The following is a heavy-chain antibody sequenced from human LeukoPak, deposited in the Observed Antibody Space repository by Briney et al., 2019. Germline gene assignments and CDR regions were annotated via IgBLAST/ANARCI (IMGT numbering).Heavy chain of an antibody. J-gene: IGHJ4*02. CDR3: ASDSLPGYSRSSNDY. CDR2: IYTSGST. Sequence: KPSETLSLTCTVSGGSISSYYWSWIRQPAGKGLEWIGRIYTSGSTNYTPSLKSRVTMSVDTSKNQFSLKLSSVTAADTAVYYCASDSLPGYSRSSNDYWGQGTLVTVSS. CDR1: GGSISSYY. D-gene: IGHD6-13*01. V-gene: IGHV4-4*07.